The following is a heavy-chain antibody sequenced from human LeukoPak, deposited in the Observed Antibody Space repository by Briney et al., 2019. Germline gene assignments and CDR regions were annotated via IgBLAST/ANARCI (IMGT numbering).Heavy chain of an antibody. D-gene: IGHD1-26*01. CDR2: IIPIFGTA. J-gene: IGHJ4*02. CDR3: ARVLTTTSLFDY. Sequence: SVKVPCKASGGTFSSYAISWVRQAPGQGLEWMGGIIPIFGTANYAQKFQGRVTITADESTSTAYMELSSLRSEDTAVYYCARVLTTTSLFDYWGQGTLVTVSS. CDR1: GGTFSSYA. V-gene: IGHV1-69*13.